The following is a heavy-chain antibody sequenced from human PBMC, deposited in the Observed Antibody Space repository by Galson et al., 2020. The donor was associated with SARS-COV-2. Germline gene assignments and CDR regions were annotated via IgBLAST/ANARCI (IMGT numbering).Heavy chain of an antibody. V-gene: IGHV3-74*01. Sequence: GESLKISCDAPGLTFRRTWTHWVRQPPGKGLEWVSRINTDGSTTAYADFVKGRFTISRDNAKNTLYLQMNSLRDEDTAVYYCAGIATTATWGLGTLVTVSS. J-gene: IGHJ4*02. CDR3: AGIATTAT. D-gene: IGHD6-13*01. CDR1: GLTFRRTW. CDR2: INTDGSTT.